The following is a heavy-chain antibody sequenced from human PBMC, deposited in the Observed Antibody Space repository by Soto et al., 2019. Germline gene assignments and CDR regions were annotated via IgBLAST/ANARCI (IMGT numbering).Heavy chain of an antibody. Sequence: GGSLRLSCAASGFTFSSYGMHWVRQAPGKGLEWVAVISYDGSKEYYADYVKGRFTISRDNSKNTLYLQMNSLRAEDTAVYYCAKYLFITYYYDTSGYYYPFDYWGQGTPVTVSS. D-gene: IGHD3-22*01. V-gene: IGHV3-30*18. J-gene: IGHJ4*02. CDR2: ISYDGSKE. CDR1: GFTFSSYG. CDR3: AKYLFITYYYDTSGYYYPFDY.